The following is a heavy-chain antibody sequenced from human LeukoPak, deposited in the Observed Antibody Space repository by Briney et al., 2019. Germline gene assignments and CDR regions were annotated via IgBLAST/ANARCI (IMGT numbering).Heavy chain of an antibody. CDR2: INDSGSS. CDR1: GGSFSGYY. J-gene: IGHJ4*02. V-gene: IGHV4-34*01. CDR3: ARVRQLPLGFDY. D-gene: IGHD2-2*01. Sequence: SETLSLTCAVYGGSFSGYYWSWIRQPPGKGLEWIADINDSGSSNYIPSLKSRVTISVDTSKNQFSLKLSSVTAADTAVYYCARVRQLPLGFDYWGQGTLVTVSS.